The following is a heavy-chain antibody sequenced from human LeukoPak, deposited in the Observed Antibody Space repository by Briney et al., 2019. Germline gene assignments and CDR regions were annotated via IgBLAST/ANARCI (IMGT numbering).Heavy chain of an antibody. CDR2: IFHNGSA. Sequence: SETLSLTCAVSVYSISSGNQWAWIRQPPGKTLEWIGSIFHNGSAHYNPSLKSRLTMSIETSTNHFSLRLSSVTAADTALYYCARDPRWLTPDCTSTSCYENYFDPWGQGILVTVSS. J-gene: IGHJ5*02. CDR3: ARDPRWLTPDCTSTSCYENYFDP. CDR1: VYSISSGNQ. V-gene: IGHV4-38-2*02. D-gene: IGHD2-2*01.